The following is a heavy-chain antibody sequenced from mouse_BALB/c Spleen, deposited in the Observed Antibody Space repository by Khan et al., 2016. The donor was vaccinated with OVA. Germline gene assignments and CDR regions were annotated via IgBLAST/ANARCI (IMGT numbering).Heavy chain of an antibody. Sequence: EVELVESGGGLVQPGGSRKLSCAASGFTFSSFGMHWVRQAPEQGLEWVAYISSGSSTAYYADTVKGRFTISRDNSKNTLFLQLTSLRSEDTAMYNCARSAWAYWGQGTLVTVSA. V-gene: IGHV5-17*02. CDR1: GFTFSSFG. J-gene: IGHJ3*01. CDR3: ARSAWAY. CDR2: ISSGSSTA.